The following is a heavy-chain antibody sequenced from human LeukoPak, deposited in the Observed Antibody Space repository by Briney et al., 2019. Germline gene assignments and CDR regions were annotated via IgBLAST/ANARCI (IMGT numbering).Heavy chain of an antibody. CDR2: IYYSGST. J-gene: IGHJ4*02. CDR3: ARLPFYDSSGY. CDR1: GGSISGYY. V-gene: IGHV4-59*01. D-gene: IGHD3-22*01. Sequence: PSETLSLTCTVSGGSISGYYWSWIRQPPGKGLEWIGYIYYSGSTNYNPSLKSRVTISVDTSKNQFSLKLSSVTAADTAVYYCARLPFYDSSGYWGQGTLVTVSS.